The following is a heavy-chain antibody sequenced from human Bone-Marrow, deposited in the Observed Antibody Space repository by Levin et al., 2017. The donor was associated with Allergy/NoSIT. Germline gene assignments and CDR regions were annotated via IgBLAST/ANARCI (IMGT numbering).Heavy chain of an antibody. CDR2: IHQGGTT. Sequence: PGGSLRLSCTVSGGSINSGHWWTWVRQSPGKGLEWIGEIHQGGTTNYRPSLKSRVAISVDRSKDQFSLKVTSVTAADTALYYCARKQHSVATPLDYWGQGILVTVAS. V-gene: IGHV4-4*02. CDR1: GGSINSGHW. J-gene: IGHJ4*02. CDR3: ARKQHSVATPLDY. D-gene: IGHD5-12*01.